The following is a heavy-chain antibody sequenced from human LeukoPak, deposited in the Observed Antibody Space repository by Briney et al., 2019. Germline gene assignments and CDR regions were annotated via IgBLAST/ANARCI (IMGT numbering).Heavy chain of an antibody. D-gene: IGHD3-3*01. CDR2: ISSSSSYI. CDR1: GFTFSDHY. CDR3: ASARFLEWSAFDY. J-gene: IGHJ4*02. V-gene: IGHV3-21*01. Sequence: GGSLRLSCAASGFTFSDHYMNWVRQAPGKGLEWVSSISSSSSYIYYADSVKGRFTISRDNAKNSLYLQMNSLRAEDTAVYYCASARFLEWSAFDYWGQGTLVTVSS.